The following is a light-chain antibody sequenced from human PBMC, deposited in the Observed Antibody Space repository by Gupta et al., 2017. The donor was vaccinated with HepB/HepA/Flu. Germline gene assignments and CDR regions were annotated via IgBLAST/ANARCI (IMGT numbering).Light chain of an antibody. CDR2: DAL. J-gene: IGKJ3*01. V-gene: IGKV3-20*01. Sequence: DIALTQSPVTLSLSPGERAILSCRASKSVGTYLDWYQHKPGQAPRLLIFDALSRSKGFPDRVIGCGAGTKFTITSIRPEHEDIAVYYWQHYGRSVFFGPGTKLHIK. CDR1: KSVGTY. CDR3: QHYGRSVF.